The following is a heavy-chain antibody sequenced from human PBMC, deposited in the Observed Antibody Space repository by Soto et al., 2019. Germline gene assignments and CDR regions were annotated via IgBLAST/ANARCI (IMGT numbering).Heavy chain of an antibody. CDR1: GFTFSSYA. J-gene: IGHJ6*03. V-gene: IGHV3-23*01. D-gene: IGHD3-3*01. Sequence: PGGSLRLSCAASGFTFSSYAMSWVRQAPGKGLEWVSAISGSGGSTYYADSVKGRFTISRDNSKNTLYLQMNSLRAEDTAVYYCAKDSPVGGTIFGVVIGPPRYMDVWGKGTTVTVSS. CDR3: AKDSPVGGTIFGVVIGPPRYMDV. CDR2: ISGSGGST.